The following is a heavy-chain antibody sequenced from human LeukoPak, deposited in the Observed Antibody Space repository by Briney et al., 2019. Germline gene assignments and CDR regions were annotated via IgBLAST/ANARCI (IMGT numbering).Heavy chain of an antibody. CDR1: GGSFSGYY. Sequence: SETLSLTCAVYGGSFSGYYWSWIRQPPGKGLEWIGEINHSGSTNYNPSLKSRVTISVDTSKNQFSLKLSSVTAADTAEYYCARGLQPLYYFDYWGQGTLVTVSS. V-gene: IGHV4-34*01. D-gene: IGHD6-13*01. J-gene: IGHJ4*02. CDR2: INHSGST. CDR3: ARGLQPLYYFDY.